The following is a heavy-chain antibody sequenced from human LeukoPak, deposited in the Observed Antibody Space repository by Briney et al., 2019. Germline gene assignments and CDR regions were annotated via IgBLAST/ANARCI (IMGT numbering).Heavy chain of an antibody. D-gene: IGHD6-13*01. CDR3: ARVAAYYYYMDV. Sequence: PSETLSLTCAVYGGSFSGYYWSWIRQPPGKGLEWIGEINHSGSTNCNPSLKSRVTISVDTSKNQFSLKLSSVTAADTAVYYCARVAAYYYYMDVWGKGTTVTVSS. J-gene: IGHJ6*03. V-gene: IGHV4-34*01. CDR2: INHSGST. CDR1: GGSFSGYY.